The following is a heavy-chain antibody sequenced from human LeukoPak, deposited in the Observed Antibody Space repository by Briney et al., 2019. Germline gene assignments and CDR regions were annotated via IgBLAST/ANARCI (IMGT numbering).Heavy chain of an antibody. CDR1: GGSISSYY. V-gene: IGHV4-59*08. D-gene: IGHD3-9*01. J-gene: IGHJ4*02. CDR2: IYYSGST. CDR3: ARLRYDILTGPGTFDY. Sequence: SSETLSLICTVSGGSISSYYWSWIRQPPGKGLEWIGYIYYSGSTNYNPSLKSRVTISVDTSKNQFSLKLSSVTAADTAVYYCARLRYDILTGPGTFDYWGQGTLVTVSS.